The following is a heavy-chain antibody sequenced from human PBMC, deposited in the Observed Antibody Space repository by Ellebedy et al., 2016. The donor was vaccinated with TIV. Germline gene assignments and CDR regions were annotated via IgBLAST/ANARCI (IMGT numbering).Heavy chain of an antibody. Sequence: GESLKISXAASGFTFSNYAVNWVRQAPGKGLEWISDIGNRSSSIRYADSVKGRFIISRDNANNSLSLQMNGLRAEDTAVYYCAREQWPDLDYWGQGTLVTVSS. J-gene: IGHJ4*02. CDR2: IGNRSSSI. CDR3: AREQWPDLDY. CDR1: GFTFSNYA. D-gene: IGHD6-19*01. V-gene: IGHV3-48*04.